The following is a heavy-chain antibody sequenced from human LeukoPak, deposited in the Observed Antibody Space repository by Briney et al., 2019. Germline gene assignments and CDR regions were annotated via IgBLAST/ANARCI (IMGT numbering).Heavy chain of an antibody. D-gene: IGHD1-1*01. CDR3: AFSRTTGTG. CDR1: GFTFSSYG. V-gene: IGHV3-23*01. J-gene: IGHJ4*02. CDR2: ISGSGGST. Sequence: GGSLRLSCAASGFTFSSYGMSWLRQAPGKGLEWVSAISGSGGSTFYADSVKGRFTISRDNSKNTLYLQMNSLRAEDTAVYYCAFSRTTGTGWGQGTLVTVSS.